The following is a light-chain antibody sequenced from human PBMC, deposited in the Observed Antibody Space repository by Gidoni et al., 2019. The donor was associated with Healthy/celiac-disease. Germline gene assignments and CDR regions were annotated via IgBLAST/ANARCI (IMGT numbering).Light chain of an antibody. Sequence: EFVLTQSPPTLSLSPGERAPLSCSASPGVSSYLAWYQQKPGQAPRLLIYDASSRATGIPARFSGSGSGTDFTLTISSLEPEDFAVYYCQQRSNWPPALTFXGXTKVEIK. CDR3: QQRSNWPPALT. CDR2: DAS. CDR1: PGVSSY. V-gene: IGKV3-11*01. J-gene: IGKJ4*01.